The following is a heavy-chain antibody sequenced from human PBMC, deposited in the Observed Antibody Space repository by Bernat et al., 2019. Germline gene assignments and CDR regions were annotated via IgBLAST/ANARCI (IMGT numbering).Heavy chain of an antibody. Sequence: EVQLVESGGGLVQPGGSLRLSCAAPGFTVSGNYMTWVRQAPGKGLEWVSSIYSGGSTYYADSVKGRFTISRDSSENTLYLQMNSLRAEDTAVYYCASAITTISYWGQGTLVTVSS. CDR1: GFTVSGNY. J-gene: IGHJ4*02. V-gene: IGHV3-66*01. CDR3: ASAITTISY. D-gene: IGHD3-9*01. CDR2: IYSGGST.